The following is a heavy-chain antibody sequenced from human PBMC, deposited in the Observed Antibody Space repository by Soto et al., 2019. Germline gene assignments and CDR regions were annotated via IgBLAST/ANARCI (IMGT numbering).Heavy chain of an antibody. V-gene: IGHV3-74*01. CDR3: ARGWFGPDV. CDR2: IDNAGTDS. Sequence: EVQLVESGGGLVQPGGSLRLSCAASGFTLSGRSMHWVRQAPGKGLVWVSGIDNAGTDSTYADSVKGRFTSSRDNAKNMLSLQKNSRRVEITAVYYCARGWFGPDVWGKGTTVTVSS. D-gene: IGHD3-10*01. J-gene: IGHJ6*04. CDR1: GFTLSGRS.